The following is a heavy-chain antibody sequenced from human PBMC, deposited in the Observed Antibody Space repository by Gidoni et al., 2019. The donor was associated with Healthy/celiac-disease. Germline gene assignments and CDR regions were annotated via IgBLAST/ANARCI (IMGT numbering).Heavy chain of an antibody. V-gene: IGHV4-59*01. D-gene: IGHD5-18*01. CDR1: ISSYY. J-gene: IGHJ4*02. CDR2: IYYSGST. CDR3: ARGSVDTAIAGDY. Sequence: ISSYYWSWIRQPPGKGLEWIGYIYYSGSTNYNPSLKSRVTISVDTSKNQFSLKLSSVTAADTAVYYCARGSVDTAIAGDYWGQGTLVTVSS.